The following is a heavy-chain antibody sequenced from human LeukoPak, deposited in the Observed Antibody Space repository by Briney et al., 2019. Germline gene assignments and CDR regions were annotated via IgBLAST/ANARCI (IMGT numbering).Heavy chain of an antibody. V-gene: IGHV4-31*03. J-gene: IGHJ4*02. D-gene: IGHD2/OR15-2a*01. CDR3: ARSGDIPFYYFDY. CDR2: IYYSGST. Sequence: PSETLSLTCTVSGGSISSGGNYWSWIRQHPGKGLEWIGYIYYSGSTYYNPSLKSRVTMSVGTSKNQFSLKVSSVTAADTAVYYCARSGDIPFYYFDYWGQGTLVTVSS. CDR1: GGSISSGGNY.